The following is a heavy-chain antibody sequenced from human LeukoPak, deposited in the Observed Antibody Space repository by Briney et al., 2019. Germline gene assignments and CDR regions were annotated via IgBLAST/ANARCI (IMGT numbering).Heavy chain of an antibody. Sequence: ASVKVSCKASGGPFKNYVITWVRQAPGQGPEWMGGIIPIFGAADYAQKFQGRVTITADESTSTAFMQLSSLTSEDTAVYYCARVPRLFYSGSGILYYYGMDVWGQGTTVTVAS. CDR3: ARVPRLFYSGSGILYYYGMDV. J-gene: IGHJ6*02. V-gene: IGHV1-69*13. D-gene: IGHD3-10*01. CDR2: IIPIFGAA. CDR1: GGPFKNYV.